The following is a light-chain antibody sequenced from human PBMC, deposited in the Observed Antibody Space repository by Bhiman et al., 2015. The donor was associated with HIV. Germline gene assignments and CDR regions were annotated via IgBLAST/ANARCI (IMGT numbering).Light chain of an antibody. J-gene: IGLJ1*01. V-gene: IGLV2-23*02. CDR2: DVS. Sequence: QSALTQPASVSGSPGQSITISCTGTSSNIGNYNSVSWYQHHPGKVPKLMIYDVSKRPSGVSNRFSGSKSGNTVSLTISGLQAEDEADYYCSSYAGHNIYVFGTATKVTVL. CDR3: SSYAGHNIYV. CDR1: SSNIGNYNS.